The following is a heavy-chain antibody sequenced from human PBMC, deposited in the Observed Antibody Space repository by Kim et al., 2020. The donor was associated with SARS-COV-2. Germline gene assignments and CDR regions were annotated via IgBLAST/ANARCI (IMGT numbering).Heavy chain of an antibody. Sequence: SETLSLTCTVSGGSISSSSYYWGWIRQPPGKGLEWIGSIYYSGSTYYNPSLKSRVTISVDTSKNQFSLKLISVTAADTAVYYCARDQYFYDTGGYVYYYVMDVWGQGTTVTVSS. CDR2: IYYSGST. CDR3: ARDQYFYDTGGYVYYYVMDV. V-gene: IGHV4-39*07. D-gene: IGHD3-22*01. J-gene: IGHJ6*02. CDR1: GGSISSSSYY.